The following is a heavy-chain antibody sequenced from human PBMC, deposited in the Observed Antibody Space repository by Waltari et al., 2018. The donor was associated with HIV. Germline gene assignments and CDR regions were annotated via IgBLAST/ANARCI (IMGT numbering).Heavy chain of an antibody. CDR2: IKQDGSEK. J-gene: IGHJ5*02. Sequence: EVQLVESGGGLVQPGGSLRLSCAASGFNFGRYWRSWVRQAPGKGLEWVANIKQDGSEKYYVDSMKGRFTISRDNAKNSLYLQINSLRAEDTAVYYCAGRSPARRLNWFDPWGQGTLVIVSS. D-gene: IGHD2-8*01. CDR3: AGRSPARRLNWFDP. V-gene: IGHV3-7*01. CDR1: GFNFGRYW.